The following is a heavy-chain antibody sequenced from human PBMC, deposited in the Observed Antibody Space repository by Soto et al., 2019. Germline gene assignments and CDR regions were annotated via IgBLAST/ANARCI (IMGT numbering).Heavy chain of an antibody. CDR2: IVIADNR. Sequence: XGSLILSFAASGCTFRSYDMHWVRQGTRQGLEWVSTIVIADNRYYLSSVKGRFTISRDDAENSLYLQMNSLKAGDTAVYYCARGGIAPGYGLDVWGQGTTVTVSS. CDR1: GCTFRSYD. D-gene: IGHD6-13*01. CDR3: ARGGIAPGYGLDV. V-gene: IGHV3-13*04. J-gene: IGHJ6*02.